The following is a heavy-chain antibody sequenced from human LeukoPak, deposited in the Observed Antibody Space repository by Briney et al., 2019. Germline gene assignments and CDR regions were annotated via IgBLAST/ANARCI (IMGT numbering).Heavy chain of an antibody. D-gene: IGHD6-13*01. J-gene: IGHJ4*02. CDR1: GGSISSGSYY. CDR2: IYTSGST. V-gene: IGHV4-61*02. Sequence: SQTLSLTCTVSGGSISSGSYYWSWIRQPAGKGLEWIGRIYTSGSTNYNPSLKSRVTISVDTSKNQFSLKLSSVTAADTAVYYCARAVYSSSWQGPKYYFDYWGQGTLVTVSS. CDR3: ARAVYSSSWQGPKYYFDY.